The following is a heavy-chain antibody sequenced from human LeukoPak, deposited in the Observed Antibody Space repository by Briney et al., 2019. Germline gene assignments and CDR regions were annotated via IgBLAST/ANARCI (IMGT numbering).Heavy chain of an antibody. V-gene: IGHV3-48*03. CDR3: ARASRVGLRYFDWLVGPELYGMDV. CDR2: ISSSGSTI. CDR1: GFTSSSYE. D-gene: IGHD3-9*01. Sequence: PGGSLRLSCAASGFTSSSYEMNWVRQAPGKGLEWVSYISSSGSTIYYADSVKGRFTISRDNAKNSLYLQMNSLRAEDTAVYYCARASRVGLRYFDWLVGPELYGMDVWGQGTTVTVSS. J-gene: IGHJ6*02.